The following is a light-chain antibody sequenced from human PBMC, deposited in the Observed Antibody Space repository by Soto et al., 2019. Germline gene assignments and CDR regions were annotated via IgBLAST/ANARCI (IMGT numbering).Light chain of an antibody. V-gene: IGKV1-9*01. J-gene: IGKJ3*01. CDR2: GTF. CDR3: QHLNNYPPFT. CDR1: QDIKPY. Sequence: IQLTQSPSSLSASVGDRVSITCRASQDIKPYLAWYQQKRGKAPKLLISGTFTLQSGVPSRFNGSGSGTDFTLTISRLQPEDFATYYCQHLNNYPPFTFGPGTKVDLE.